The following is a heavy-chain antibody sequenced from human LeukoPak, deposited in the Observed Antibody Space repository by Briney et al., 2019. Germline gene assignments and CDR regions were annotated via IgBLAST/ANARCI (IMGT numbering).Heavy chain of an antibody. V-gene: IGHV3-21*01. CDR3: ARDLVTRRFDY. CDR1: GFTFSSYS. CDR2: ISSSSSYI. D-gene: IGHD4-11*01. J-gene: IGHJ4*02. Sequence: GGSLRLSCAASGFTFSSYSMSWVRQAPGKGLEWVSSISSSSSYIYYADSVKGRFTISRDNAKNSLYLQMNSLRAEDAAVYYCARDLVTRRFDYWGQGTLVTVSS.